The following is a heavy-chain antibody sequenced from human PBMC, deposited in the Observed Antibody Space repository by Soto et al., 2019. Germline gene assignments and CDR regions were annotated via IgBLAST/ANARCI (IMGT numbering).Heavy chain of an antibody. CDR1: GGSISSGGYY. V-gene: IGHV4-31*03. Sequence: SETLSLTCTVSGGSISSGGYYWSWIRQHPGKGLEWIGYIYYSGSTYYNPSLKSRVTISVDTSKNQFSLKLSSVTAADTAVYYCAREPGPQLDYYDSSGYRWWGAFDIWGQGTMVTVSS. J-gene: IGHJ3*02. CDR2: IYYSGST. CDR3: AREPGPQLDYYDSSGYRWWGAFDI. D-gene: IGHD3-22*01.